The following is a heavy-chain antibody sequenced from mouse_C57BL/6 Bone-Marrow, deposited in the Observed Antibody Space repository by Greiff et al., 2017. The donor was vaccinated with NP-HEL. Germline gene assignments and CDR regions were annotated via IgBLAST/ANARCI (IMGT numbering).Heavy chain of an antibody. CDR2: IYHYHGVS. CDR1: GYSFTGYY. CDR3: AAGVDYYGFYAMDY. D-gene: IGHD1-2*01. Sequence: EVQLQQSGPELVKPGASVKISCKASGYSFTGYYMHWVKQSHGNILDWIGYIYHYHGVSSYNQKFKGKATLTVDKSSSTAYMELRSLTSEDSAVYYCAAGVDYYGFYAMDYWGQGTSVTVSS. V-gene: IGHV1-31*01. J-gene: IGHJ4*01.